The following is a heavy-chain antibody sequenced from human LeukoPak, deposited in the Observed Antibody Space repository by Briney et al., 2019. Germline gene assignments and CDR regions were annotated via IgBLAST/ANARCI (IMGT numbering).Heavy chain of an antibody. D-gene: IGHD3-9*01. CDR3: ARDYDILTGDYYYYYGMDV. CDR1: GYTFTSYY. CDR2: INPSGGST. V-gene: IGHV1-46*01. Sequence: GASVKVSCKGSGYTFTSYYMHWVRQAPGQGLEWMGIINPSGGSTSYAQEFQGRVTMTRDTSTSTVYMELSSLRSEDTAVYYCARDYDILTGDYYYYYGMDVWGQGTTVTVSS. J-gene: IGHJ6*02.